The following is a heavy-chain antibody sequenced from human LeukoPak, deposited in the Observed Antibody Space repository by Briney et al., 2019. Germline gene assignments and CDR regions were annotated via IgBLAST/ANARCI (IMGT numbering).Heavy chain of an antibody. V-gene: IGHV4-38-2*02. D-gene: IGHD3-10*01. Sequence: PSETLSLTCTVSGYSISSGYYWGWIRQPPGKGLEWIGSIYHSGSTYYNPSLKSRVTISVDTSKNQFSLKLSSVTAADTAVYYCARDGTGYYGSGSYPSHVAFDIWGQGTMVTVSS. CDR2: IYHSGST. J-gene: IGHJ3*02. CDR3: ARDGTGYYGSGSYPSHVAFDI. CDR1: GYSISSGYY.